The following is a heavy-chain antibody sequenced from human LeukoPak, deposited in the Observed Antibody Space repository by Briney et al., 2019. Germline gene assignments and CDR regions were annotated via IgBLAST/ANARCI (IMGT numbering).Heavy chain of an antibody. Sequence: LAGGSLRLSCAASGFTFSNHWMNWVRQAPGKGLVWVSRINTDGSSTTYADSVKGRFTISRDNAKNTLYLQMNSLKNEDTAVYYCTKDRVWNSFDSWGQGTLVTVSS. D-gene: IGHD1-1*01. CDR2: INTDGSST. CDR1: GFTFSNHW. J-gene: IGHJ4*02. CDR3: TKDRVWNSFDS. V-gene: IGHV3-74*01.